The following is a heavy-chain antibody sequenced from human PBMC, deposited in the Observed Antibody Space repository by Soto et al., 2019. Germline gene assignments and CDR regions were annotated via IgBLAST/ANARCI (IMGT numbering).Heavy chain of an antibody. CDR1: GFTFESYA. CDR2: LSWHSGSI. V-gene: IGHV3-9*01. CDR3: VKDVHEQWGGTRFDY. D-gene: IGHD1-26*01. Sequence: EVQLVESGGGSVQPGRSLRLSCVASGFTFESYAMHWVRQVPGKCLELVSGLSWHSGSIGYEDSVKDRFTISRDNAQKSLYLEMNSLRVEDTACYYCVKDVHEQWGGTRFDYWGQGALVTVSS. J-gene: IGHJ4*02.